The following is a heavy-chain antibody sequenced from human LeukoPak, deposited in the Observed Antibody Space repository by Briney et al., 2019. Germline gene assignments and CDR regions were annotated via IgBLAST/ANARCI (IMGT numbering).Heavy chain of an antibody. D-gene: IGHD3-10*01. J-gene: IGHJ6*03. CDR2: INTNAGKP. CDR3: ARGRGASYASGSSGTKSYYYMDV. V-gene: IGHV7-4-1*02. CDR1: GYTLTSYA. Sequence: ASVKVSCKASGYTLTSYALNWVRQAPGQGLEWMGWINTNAGKPTYAQGFTGRFVFSLDTSVSTAYLQISSLKAEDTAVYFCARGRGASYASGSSGTKSYYYMDVWGKGTTVTVSS.